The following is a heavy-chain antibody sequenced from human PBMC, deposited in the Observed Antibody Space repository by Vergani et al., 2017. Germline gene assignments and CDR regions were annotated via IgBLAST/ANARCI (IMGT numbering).Heavy chain of an antibody. Sequence: QVQLQQSGPGLVKPSQTLSLTCAISGDSVSSNSAAWNWIRQSPSRGLEWLGRTYYRSKWYNDYAVSVKSRITINPDTSKNQFSLQLNSVTPEDTAVYYCARGYVAAAGIILSWFDPWGQGTLVTVSS. D-gene: IGHD6-13*01. CDR2: TYYRSKWYN. J-gene: IGHJ5*02. CDR1: GDSVSSNSAA. CDR3: ARGYVAAAGIILSWFDP. V-gene: IGHV6-1*01.